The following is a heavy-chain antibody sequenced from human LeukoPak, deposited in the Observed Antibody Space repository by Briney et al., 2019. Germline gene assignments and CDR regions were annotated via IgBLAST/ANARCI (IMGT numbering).Heavy chain of an antibody. D-gene: IGHD4-11*01. CDR2: ISTSSLFI. CDR1: GFTFSSYS. CDR3: ARDGDYTNTYFDY. Sequence: PGGSLRLSCAASGFTFSSYSMHWVRQAPGKGLEWVSSISTSSLFIYYADSVKGRFTISRDNAKNSLYLQTNSLRAEDTAVYYCARDGDYTNTYFDYWGQGSLVTVSS. V-gene: IGHV3-21*01. J-gene: IGHJ4*02.